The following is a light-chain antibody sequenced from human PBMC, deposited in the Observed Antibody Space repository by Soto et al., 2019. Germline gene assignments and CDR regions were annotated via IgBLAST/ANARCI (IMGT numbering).Light chain of an antibody. V-gene: IGKV1-5*03. CDR3: QQYDTSPLT. J-gene: IGKJ4*01. Sequence: DIQLTQSPSTLSASVGDTITISCRASQSINTWLAWYQQRTGKAPKLLIYKASSLEGGVPSRFSGSGSGTEFTLTISSLQPDDFGTYYCQQYDTSPLTFGGGTKV. CDR2: KAS. CDR1: QSINTW.